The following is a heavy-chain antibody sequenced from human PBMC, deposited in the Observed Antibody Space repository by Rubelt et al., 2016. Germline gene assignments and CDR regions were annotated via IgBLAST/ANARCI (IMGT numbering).Heavy chain of an antibody. V-gene: IGHV1-69*04. CDR1: GGTFSSYA. D-gene: IGHD2-2*01. CDR3: ARDDCSSTSCSPQG. Sequence: QVQLVQSGAEVKKPGSSVKVSCKASGGTFSSYAISWVRQAPGQGLEWMGRIIPLLGIANYAKKFQGRVTITADKSTSTAYMELRSLRSEDTAVYYCARDDCSSTSCSPQGWGQGTLVTVSS. J-gene: IGHJ4*02. CDR2: IIPLLGIA.